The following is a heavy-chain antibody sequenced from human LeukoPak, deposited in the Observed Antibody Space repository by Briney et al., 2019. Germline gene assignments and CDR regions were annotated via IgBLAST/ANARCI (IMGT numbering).Heavy chain of an antibody. CDR1: GYTFTSYG. Sequence: GASVKVSCKASGYTFTSYGISWVRQAPGQGLEWMGWISAYNGNTNYAQKLQGRVTMTTDTSTSTAYTELRSLRSDDTAVYYCARDSRGSGYYDYFDYWGQGTLVTISS. CDR3: ARDSRGSGYYDYFDY. V-gene: IGHV1-18*01. D-gene: IGHD3-3*01. CDR2: ISAYNGNT. J-gene: IGHJ4*02.